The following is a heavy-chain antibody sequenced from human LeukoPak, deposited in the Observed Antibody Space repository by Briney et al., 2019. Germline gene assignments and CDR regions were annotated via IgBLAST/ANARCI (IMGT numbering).Heavy chain of an antibody. Sequence: GGSLRLSCAASGFTFSSYSMNWVRQAPGKGLEWVSSISSSSSYIYYADSVKGRFTISRDNSKNTLYLQMNSLRVEDTAVFYCARGGLGLPFDCWGQGTLVTVSS. CDR3: ARGGLGLPFDC. V-gene: IGHV3-21*04. J-gene: IGHJ4*02. CDR1: GFTFSSYS. CDR2: ISSSSSYI. D-gene: IGHD5/OR15-5a*01.